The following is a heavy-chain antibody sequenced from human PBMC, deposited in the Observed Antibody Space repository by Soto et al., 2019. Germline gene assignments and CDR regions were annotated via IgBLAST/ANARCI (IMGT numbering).Heavy chain of an antibody. CDR1: GGSISSTTYY. CDR3: ARQVVDGTVAGTGSFDN. V-gene: IGHV4-39*01. Sequence: QLQLQESGPGLVKPSETLSLTCTVSGGSISSTTYYWVWIRQPPGKGLEWIGSLYYSGSTYYNPSLKSRVTISVDTSENQFSLKLSSVTAADTAVYYCARQVVDGTVAGTGSFDNWGQGTLVTVSS. CDR2: LYYSGST. D-gene: IGHD6-19*01. J-gene: IGHJ4*02.